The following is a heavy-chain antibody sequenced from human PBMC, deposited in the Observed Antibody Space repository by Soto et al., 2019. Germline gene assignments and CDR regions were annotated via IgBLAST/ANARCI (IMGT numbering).Heavy chain of an antibody. V-gene: IGHV4-31*03. Sequence: QVQLQESGPGLVKPSQTLSLTCTVSGGSISSGGYYWSWIRQHPGKGLEWIGYIYYSGSTYYNPSLKSRVTISVDTSKNQFSLKLSSVTAADTAVYYCARDSPMFRGVIIPGMDVWGQGTTVTVSS. D-gene: IGHD3-10*01. J-gene: IGHJ6*02. CDR2: IYYSGST. CDR1: GGSISSGGYY. CDR3: ARDSPMFRGVIIPGMDV.